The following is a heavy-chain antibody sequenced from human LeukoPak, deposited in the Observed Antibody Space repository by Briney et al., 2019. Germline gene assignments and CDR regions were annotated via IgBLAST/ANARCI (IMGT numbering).Heavy chain of an antibody. V-gene: IGHV4-59*01. J-gene: IGHJ5*02. Sequence: PSETLSLTCTVSGGSISSYYWSWIRQPPGKRLEWIGYIYYSGSTNYNPSLKSRVTISVDTSKNQFSLKLSSVTAADTAVYYCARALGYCSSTSCYEFWFDPWGQGTLVTVSS. CDR1: GGSISSYY. D-gene: IGHD2-2*01. CDR3: ARALGYCSSTSCYEFWFDP. CDR2: IYYSGST.